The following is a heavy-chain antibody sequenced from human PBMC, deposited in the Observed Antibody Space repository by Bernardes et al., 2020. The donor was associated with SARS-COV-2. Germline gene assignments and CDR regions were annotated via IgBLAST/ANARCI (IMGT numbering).Heavy chain of an antibody. Sequence: GGSLRLSCAASGFTFSSYWMHWVRQAPGEGLVWVSRINPDGSTTNYADSMKGRFTISRDNAKNTVFLQINSLRADDTAVYYCTRGGSGSYYGIDYWGQGGLVTVSS. CDR2: INPDGSTT. D-gene: IGHD1-26*01. V-gene: IGHV3-74*01. CDR3: TRGGSGSYYGIDY. CDR1: GFTFSSYW. J-gene: IGHJ4*02.